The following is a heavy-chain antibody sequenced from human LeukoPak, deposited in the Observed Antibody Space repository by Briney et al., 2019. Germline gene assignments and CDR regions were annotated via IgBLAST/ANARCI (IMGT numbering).Heavy chain of an antibody. Sequence: GGSLRLSCEASGFSFSTYGMHWVRHPPGKVLEWVALIWFDGSNKHYADSVKGRFTISRDNSKNTMYLQMDSLRAEDTAVYYCARVVSYYGSSYRLLDLWGRGTLVTVSS. V-gene: IGHV3-33*01. CDR1: GFSFSTYG. J-gene: IGHJ2*01. D-gene: IGHD3-10*01. CDR2: IWFDGSNK. CDR3: ARVVSYYGSSYRLLDL.